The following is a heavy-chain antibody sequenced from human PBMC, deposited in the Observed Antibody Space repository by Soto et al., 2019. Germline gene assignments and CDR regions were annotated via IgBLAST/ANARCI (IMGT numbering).Heavy chain of an antibody. CDR3: AKNLYGYYVNPDI. Sequence: SETLSLTCTVCGGSVSSGSYYWSWIRQPPGKGLEWIGYIYYSGSTWYNPSLKSRVTISVDKSRNQFSLKLSSVTAADTAVYFCAKNLYGYYVNPDIWGQGTMVTVSS. CDR2: IYYSGST. J-gene: IGHJ3*02. V-gene: IGHV4-61*01. D-gene: IGHD3-3*01. CDR1: GGSVSSGSYY.